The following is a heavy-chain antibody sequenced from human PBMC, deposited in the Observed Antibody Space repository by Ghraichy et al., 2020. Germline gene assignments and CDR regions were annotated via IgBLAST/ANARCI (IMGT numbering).Heavy chain of an antibody. CDR2: ISGDGSVV. V-gene: IGHV3-48*02. CDR3: ARGYGSGSSDS. CDR1: GFTFSAYN. D-gene: IGHD3-10*01. Sequence: GESLNISCAASGFTFSAYNMNWVRQAPGEGLEWVSYISGDGSVVYYADSVKGRFIISRDNAKNSLYLQMNNLRDEDTAVYYCARGYGSGSSDSWGQGALVTVSS. J-gene: IGHJ4*02.